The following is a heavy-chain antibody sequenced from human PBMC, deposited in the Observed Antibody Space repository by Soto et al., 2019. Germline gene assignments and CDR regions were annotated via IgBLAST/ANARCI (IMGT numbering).Heavy chain of an antibody. CDR1: GFTVSSYC. CDR3: AREIDGSGSSY. V-gene: IGHV3-7*01. J-gene: IGHJ4*02. CDR2: IKQDGSEK. D-gene: IGHD3-10*01. Sequence: GALRRSCAASGFTVSSYCMSWVRQAPGKGLEWVANIKQDGSEKYYVDSVKGRFTISRDNAKNSLYLQMNSLRAEDTAVYYCAREIDGSGSSYWGQGTLVTVSS.